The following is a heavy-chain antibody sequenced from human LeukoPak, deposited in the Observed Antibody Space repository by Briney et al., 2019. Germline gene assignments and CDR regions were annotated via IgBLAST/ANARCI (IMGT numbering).Heavy chain of an antibody. CDR2: ISLSGSTI. D-gene: IGHD6-19*01. CDR3: LRQGLGGAGR. V-gene: IGHV3-48*03. J-gene: IGHJ4*02. Sequence: GGSLRLSCAASGFTFSSDEMNWVRQAPGKGLEWISFISLSGSTIYYADSVKGRFTISRDSSKNSLFLQMNSLTPEDTAVYYCLRQGLGGAGRWGQGTLVTVSS. CDR1: GFTFSSDE.